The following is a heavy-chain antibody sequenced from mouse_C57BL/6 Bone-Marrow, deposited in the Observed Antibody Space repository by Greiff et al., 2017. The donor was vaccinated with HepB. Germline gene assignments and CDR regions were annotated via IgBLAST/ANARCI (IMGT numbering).Heavy chain of an antibody. CDR2: IDPENGDT. CDR3: ATPVVAPDWYFDV. CDR1: GFNIKDAY. D-gene: IGHD1-1*01. V-gene: IGHV14-4*01. J-gene: IGHJ1*03. Sequence: EVQLQQSGAELVRPGASVKLSCTASGFNIKDAYMHWVKQRPEQGLEWIGWIDPENGDTEYASKFQGKATITADTSSNTAYLQLSSLTSEDTAVYYCATPVVAPDWYFDVWGTGTTVTVSS.